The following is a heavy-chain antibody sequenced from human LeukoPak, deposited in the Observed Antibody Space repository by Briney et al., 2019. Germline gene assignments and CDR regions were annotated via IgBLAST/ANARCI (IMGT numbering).Heavy chain of an antibody. D-gene: IGHD5-18*01. J-gene: IGHJ5*02. Sequence: SETLSLTCAVYGGSFSGYYWSWIRQPPGKGLEWIGEINHSGSTNYNPSLKGRVTISVDTSKNQFSLKLSSVTAADTAVYYCAGVGYSYGSENWFDPWGQGTLVTVSS. CDR1: GGSFSGYY. CDR2: INHSGST. CDR3: AGVGYSYGSENWFDP. V-gene: IGHV4-34*01.